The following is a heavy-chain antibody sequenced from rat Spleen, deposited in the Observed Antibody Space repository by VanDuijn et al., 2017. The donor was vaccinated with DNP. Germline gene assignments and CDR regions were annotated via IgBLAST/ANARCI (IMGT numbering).Heavy chain of an antibody. D-gene: IGHD1-10*01. V-gene: IGHV3-3*01. Sequence: EVQLPESGPGLVKPSQSLSLTCSVTGDSVTSDYRWNWIRKFPGEKLEWRGYINNAGTTKYNPSLKSRISITRDTSKNQFFLQVNSITSEDTATYYCAREQLHDYWGQGVMVTVSS. CDR1: GDSVTSDYR. J-gene: IGHJ2*01. CDR2: INNAGTT. CDR3: AREQLHDY.